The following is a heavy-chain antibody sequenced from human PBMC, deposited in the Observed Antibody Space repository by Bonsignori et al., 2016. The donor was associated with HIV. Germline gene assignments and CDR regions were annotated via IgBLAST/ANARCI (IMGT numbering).Heavy chain of an antibody. CDR3: SRSLDS. Sequence: EVHLVESGGGLVQRGGSLRLSCEASGFTFSSYWMDWVRQAPGKGLEWVANINQDGTVNYYVDSVMGRFGVSRDNAKNSMFLHMSNLRAEDTAIYYCSRSLDSWGQGTLVTVSS. J-gene: IGHJ4*02. CDR1: GFTFSSYW. V-gene: IGHV3-7*01. CDR2: INQDGTVN.